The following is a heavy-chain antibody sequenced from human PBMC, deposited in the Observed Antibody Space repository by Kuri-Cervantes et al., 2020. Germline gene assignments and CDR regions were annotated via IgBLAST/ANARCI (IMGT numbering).Heavy chain of an antibody. J-gene: IGHJ4*02. CDR3: ARTVADFFRRGSPFDY. V-gene: IGHV4-34*01. Sequence: GSLRLSCAVYGGSFSGYYWSWIRQPPGKGLEWIGEINHSGSTNYNPSLKSRVTIPVDTSKNQFSLKLSSVTAADTAVYYCARTVADFFRRGSPFDYWGQGTLVTVSS. CDR1: GGSFSGYY. D-gene: IGHD6-19*01. CDR2: INHSGST.